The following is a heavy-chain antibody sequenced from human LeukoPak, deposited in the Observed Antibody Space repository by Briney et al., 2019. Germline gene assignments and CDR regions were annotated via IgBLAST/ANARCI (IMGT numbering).Heavy chain of an antibody. Sequence: GGSLRLSCAASGFTFSSYAMSWVRQAPGKGLEWVSSFSNSGGRTFYTDSVKGRFTISRDNSKITLYLQMNSLRAEDTAVYYRARSTNRSNDYWGQGTLVTVSS. J-gene: IGHJ4*02. CDR3: ARSTNRSNDY. CDR2: FSNSGGRT. V-gene: IGHV3-23*01. D-gene: IGHD1-14*01. CDR1: GFTFSSYA.